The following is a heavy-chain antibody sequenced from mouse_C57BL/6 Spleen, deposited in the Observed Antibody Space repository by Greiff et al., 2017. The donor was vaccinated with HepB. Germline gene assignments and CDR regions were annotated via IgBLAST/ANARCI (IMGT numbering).Heavy chain of an antibody. J-gene: IGHJ2*01. CDR2: IYPGDGDT. D-gene: IGHD1-1*02. V-gene: IGHV1-82*01. CDR3: ARSRDYGYFDY. Sequence: QVQLQQSGPELVKPGASVKISCKASGYAFSSSWMNWVKQRPGKGLEWIGRIYPGDGDTNYNGKFKGKATLTADKSSSTAYMQLSSLTSEDSAVYFCARSRDYGYFDYWGQGTTRTVSS. CDR1: GYAFSSSW.